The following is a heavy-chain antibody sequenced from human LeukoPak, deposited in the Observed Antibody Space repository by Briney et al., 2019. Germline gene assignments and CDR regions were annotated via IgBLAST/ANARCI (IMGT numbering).Heavy chain of an antibody. Sequence: ASVKVSCKASGYTFTSYDINWVRQATGQGLEWMGWMNPNSGNTGYAQKFQGRVTMTRNTSISTAYMELSSLRSEDTAVYYCASGGSSRTHGDNWFDPWGQGTLVIVSS. CDR3: ASGGSSRTHGDNWFDP. CDR2: MNPNSGNT. J-gene: IGHJ5*02. D-gene: IGHD6-13*01. V-gene: IGHV1-8*01. CDR1: GYTFTSYD.